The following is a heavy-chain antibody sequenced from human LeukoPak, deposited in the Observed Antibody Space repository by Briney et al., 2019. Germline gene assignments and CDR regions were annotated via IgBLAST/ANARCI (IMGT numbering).Heavy chain of an antibody. CDR3: AKDQIAVAGWYFDL. CDR2: ISGSGGNT. J-gene: IGHJ2*01. D-gene: IGHD6-19*01. Sequence: PGGSLRLSCAASGFTFSSYAMSWVRQPPGKGLEWVSAISGSGGNTYYADSVKGRFTISRDNSKNTLYLQMNSLRAEDTAVYYCAKDQIAVAGWYFDLWGRGTLVTVSS. V-gene: IGHV3-23*01. CDR1: GFTFSSYA.